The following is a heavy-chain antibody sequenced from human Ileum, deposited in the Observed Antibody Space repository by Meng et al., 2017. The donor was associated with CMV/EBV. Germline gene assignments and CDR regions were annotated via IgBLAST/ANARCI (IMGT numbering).Heavy chain of an antibody. D-gene: IGHD2-2*02. CDR3: ARDRTVNVVVPAAIRTGRDYYGMDV. CDR2: ISSSSSYI. J-gene: IGHJ6*02. Sequence: GESLKISCAASGFTFSGYSMNWVRQAPGKGLEWVSSISSSSSYIYYADSVKGRFTISRDNAKNSLYLQMNSLRAEDTAVYYCARDRTVNVVVPAAIRTGRDYYGMDVWGQGTTVTVSS. V-gene: IGHV3-21*01. CDR1: GFTFSGYS.